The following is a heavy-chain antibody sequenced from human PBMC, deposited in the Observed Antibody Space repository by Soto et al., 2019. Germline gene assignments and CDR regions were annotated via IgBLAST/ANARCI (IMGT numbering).Heavy chain of an antibody. CDR3: ARDLSCDY. CDR1: GGSISGYY. V-gene: IGHV4-59*01. Sequence: QVQLQESGPGLVKPSETLSLTCTVSGGSISGYYWSWIRQPPGKGLEWIGYIYYSGSTNYNPSLKSRGTISVDTPKNQFSLKLNSVTAADTAVYYCARDLSCDYWGQGTLVTVSS. J-gene: IGHJ4*02. CDR2: IYYSGST.